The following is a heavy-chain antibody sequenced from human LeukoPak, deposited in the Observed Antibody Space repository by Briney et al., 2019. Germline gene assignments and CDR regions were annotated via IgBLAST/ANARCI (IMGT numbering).Heavy chain of an antibody. CDR2: IYSGGST. J-gene: IGHJ4*02. CDR3: ATRNYYDSSGYYGRDY. D-gene: IGHD3-22*01. V-gene: IGHV3-53*04. CDR1: GFTVSSNY. Sequence: GGSLRLSCAASGFTVSSNYMSWVHQAPGKGLEWVSVIYSGGSTYYADSVKGRFTISRHNSKNTLYLQMNSLRAEDTAVYYCATRNYYDSSGYYGRDYWGQGTLVTVSS.